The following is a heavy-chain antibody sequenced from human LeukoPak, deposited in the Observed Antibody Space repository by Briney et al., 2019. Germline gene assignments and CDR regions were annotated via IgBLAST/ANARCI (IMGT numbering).Heavy chain of an antibody. D-gene: IGHD5-12*01. J-gene: IGHJ3*02. V-gene: IGHV4-39*01. Sequence: PSETLSLTCTVSGGSISSSSYYWGWIRQPPGKGLEWIGSIYYSGSTYYNPSLKSRVTISVDTPKNQFSLKLSSVTAADTAVYYCASFPYSGPRSGVAFDIWGQGTMVTVSS. CDR1: GGSISSSSYY. CDR3: ASFPYSGPRSGVAFDI. CDR2: IYYSGST.